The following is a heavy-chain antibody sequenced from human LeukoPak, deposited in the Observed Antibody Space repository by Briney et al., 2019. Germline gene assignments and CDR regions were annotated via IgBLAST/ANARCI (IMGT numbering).Heavy chain of an antibody. V-gene: IGHV3-23*01. CDR2: ISGSGGIT. CDR1: GFTFSSYA. Sequence: GGSLRLSCAASGFTFSSYAMNWVRQAPGKGLEWVSGISGSGGITYFADSVKGRFTISRDNSKNTLYLQMNSLRAEDTAVYYCVGRNWFDLWGQGTLVTVSS. J-gene: IGHJ5*02. CDR3: VGRNWFDL.